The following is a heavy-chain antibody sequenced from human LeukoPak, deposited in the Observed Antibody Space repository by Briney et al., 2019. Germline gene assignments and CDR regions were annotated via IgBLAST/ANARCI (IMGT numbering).Heavy chain of an antibody. J-gene: IGHJ5*02. V-gene: IGHV4-4*07. Sequence: SETLSLTCTVSGGSINSYTWSWTRQPAGMGLEWIGRFYSSGATNYNPSFESRVTMSVDTSKNQFYLKLKSVTAADTAVYYCARETHNTGWNGDLWGQGTLVTVSS. D-gene: IGHD1-1*01. CDR1: GGSINSYT. CDR3: ARETHNTGWNGDL. CDR2: FYSSGAT.